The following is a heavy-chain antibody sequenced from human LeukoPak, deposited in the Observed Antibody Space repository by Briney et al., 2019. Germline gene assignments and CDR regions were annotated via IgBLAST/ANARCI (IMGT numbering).Heavy chain of an antibody. D-gene: IGHD2-2*02. V-gene: IGHV3-23*01. J-gene: IGHJ5*02. Sequence: GGSLRLSCAASGFTFSSYAMTWVRQAPGKGLEWVSAISGSGGGTYYADSAKGRFTISRDNSKSTLFLQMNSLRAEDTAIYYCAKDLRYCSTTRCYKEWFDPWGQGTLVTVSS. CDR1: GFTFSSYA. CDR2: ISGSGGGT. CDR3: AKDLRYCSTTRCYKEWFDP.